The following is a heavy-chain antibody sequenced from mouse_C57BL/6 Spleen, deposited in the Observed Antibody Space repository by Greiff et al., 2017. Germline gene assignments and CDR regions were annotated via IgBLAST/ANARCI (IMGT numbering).Heavy chain of an antibody. V-gene: IGHV5-9*01. CDR1: GFTFSSYT. D-gene: IGHD2-2*01. J-gene: IGHJ2*01. CDR2: ISGGGGNT. CDR3: ARQERGYNNFDY. Sequence: EVQRVESGGGLVKPGGSLKLSCAASGFTFSSYTMSWVRQTPEKRLEWVATISGGGGNTYYPDSVKGRFTISRDNAKNTLYLQMSSLRSEDTALYYCARQERGYNNFDYWGQGTTLTVSS.